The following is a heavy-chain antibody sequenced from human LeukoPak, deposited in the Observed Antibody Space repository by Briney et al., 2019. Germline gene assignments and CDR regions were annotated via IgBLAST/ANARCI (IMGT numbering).Heavy chain of an antibody. CDR2: IKTKTDGRAT. D-gene: IGHD3-16*01. CDR3: VTRITSTGDY. CDR1: GFXFSDVW. V-gene: IGHV3-15*01. Sequence: PGGSLRLSCEAAGFXFSDVWMNXVRXAXXXXXEXIGRIKTKTDGRATEYAAPAKGRFTISRDDSKSTVYLHMNSLKTEDTALYYCVTRITSTGDYWGQGTLVTVSS. J-gene: IGHJ4*02.